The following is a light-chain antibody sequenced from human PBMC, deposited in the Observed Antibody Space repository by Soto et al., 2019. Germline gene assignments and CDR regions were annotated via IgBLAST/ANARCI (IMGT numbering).Light chain of an antibody. J-gene: IGKJ3*01. CDR2: GAS. Sequence: EILLTQSPGTLSLSPGDRATLSCRASQSVTSSYLGWYQQRPGQAPRLLIYGASSRASGIPDRFGGSGSGTDFTLTISRLEPEDSSIYYCQQRRNWLFGPGTKVDIK. CDR1: QSVTSSY. V-gene: IGKV3D-20*02. CDR3: QQRRNWL.